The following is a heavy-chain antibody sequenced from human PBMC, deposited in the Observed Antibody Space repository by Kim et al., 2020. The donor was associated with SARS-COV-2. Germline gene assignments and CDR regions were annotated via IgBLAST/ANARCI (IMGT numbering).Heavy chain of an antibody. Sequence: GGSLRLSCVASGFSLSEHSMRWIRQAPGKGLEWVSYIDISGTPVDYADSVKGRFTISRDNAKNTLYLHMDSLRGDDTAVYYCATAWGCTTWNPFDLWARG. D-gene: IGHD1-1*01. CDR1: GFSLSEHS. CDR2: IDISGTPV. J-gene: IGHJ4*02. CDR3: ATAWGCTTWNPFDL. V-gene: IGHV3-11*01.